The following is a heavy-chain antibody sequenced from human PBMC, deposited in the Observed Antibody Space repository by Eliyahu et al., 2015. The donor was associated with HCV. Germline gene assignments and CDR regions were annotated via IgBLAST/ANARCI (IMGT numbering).Heavy chain of an antibody. CDR2: ISPKSGRT. Sequence: QDQLVQSGGEMKAPGASVKISCKAYTHDFAFDAYGFTWVRRAPGQGLEWMGWISPKSGRTHYSKKFQARMSMTTETYTSTASLELRGLQFSDTATYYCARGPDYYDSSGFYLDLWGQGTRVAVSA. J-gene: IGHJ4*02. CDR3: ARGPDYYDSSGFYLDL. CDR1: THDFAFDAYG. D-gene: IGHD3-22*01. V-gene: IGHV1-18*01.